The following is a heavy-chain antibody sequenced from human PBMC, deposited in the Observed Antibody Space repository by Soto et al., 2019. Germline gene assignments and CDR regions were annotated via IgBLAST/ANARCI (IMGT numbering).Heavy chain of an antibody. CDR2: ISAYNGNT. J-gene: IGHJ5*02. Sequence: QVQLVQSGAEVKKPGASVKVSCKASGYTFTSYGISWVRQAPGQGLEWMGWISAYNGNTNYAQKLQGRVTMTTDTPTSTAYMELRSLRSDDTAVYYCARDKGIVATITYAGNWFDPWGQGTLVTASS. V-gene: IGHV1-18*01. CDR1: GYTFTSYG. CDR3: ARDKGIVATITYAGNWFDP. D-gene: IGHD5-12*01.